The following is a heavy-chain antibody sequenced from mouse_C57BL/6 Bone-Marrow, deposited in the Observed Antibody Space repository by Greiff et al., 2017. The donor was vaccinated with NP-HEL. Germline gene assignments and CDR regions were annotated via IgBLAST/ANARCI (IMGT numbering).Heavy chain of an antibody. CDR2: ISYDGSN. V-gene: IGHV3-6*01. D-gene: IGHD1-1*01. Sequence: EVKLQESGPGLVKPSQSLSLTCSVTGYSITSGYYWNWIRQFPGNKLEWMGYISYDGSNNYNPSLKNRISITRDTSKNQFFLKLNSVTTEDTATYYCARALLLLRSHFDYWGQGTTLTVSS. CDR1: GYSITSGYY. CDR3: ARALLLLRSHFDY. J-gene: IGHJ2*01.